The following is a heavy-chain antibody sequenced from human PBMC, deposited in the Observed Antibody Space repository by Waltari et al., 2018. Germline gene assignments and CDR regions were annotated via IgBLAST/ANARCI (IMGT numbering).Heavy chain of an antibody. J-gene: IGHJ4*02. CDR3: ARDNDYYDSSGLLHY. CDR2: IYHSGST. CDR1: GYSISSGYY. V-gene: IGHV4-38-2*02. D-gene: IGHD3-22*01. Sequence: QVQLQESGPGLVKPSETLSLTCAVSGYSISSGYYWGWIRQPPGKGLEWIGSIYHSGSTYYNPSLKSRVTISVDTSKNQFSLKLSSVTAADTAVYYCARDNDYYDSSGLLHYWGQGTLVTASS.